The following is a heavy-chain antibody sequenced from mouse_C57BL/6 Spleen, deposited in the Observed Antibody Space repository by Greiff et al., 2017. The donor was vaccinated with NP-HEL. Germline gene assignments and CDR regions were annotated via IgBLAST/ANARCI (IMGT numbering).Heavy chain of an antibody. V-gene: IGHV5-16*01. CDR2: INYDGSST. Sequence: EVNVVESEGGLVQPGSSMTLSCTASGFTFSDYYMAWVRPVPEKGLEWVANINYDGSSTYYLDSLTSRFIISRDNAKNILYLQMSSLKSEDTATYYCAREDLYGYVDYWGQGTTLTVSS. CDR3: AREDLYGYVDY. CDR1: GFTFSDYY. J-gene: IGHJ2*01. D-gene: IGHD1-1*02.